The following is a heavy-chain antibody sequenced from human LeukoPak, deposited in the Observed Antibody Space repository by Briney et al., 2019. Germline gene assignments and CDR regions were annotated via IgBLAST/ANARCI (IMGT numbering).Heavy chain of an antibody. V-gene: IGHV4-59*01. CDR1: GGSISSYY. J-gene: IGHJ4*02. Sequence: SETLSLTCTVSGGSISSYYWSWIRQPPGKGLEWIGYIYYSGSTNYNPSLKSRVTISVDTSKNQFSLKLSSVTAADTAVYYCARVGERAPRYFDYWGQGTLVTVSS. CDR3: ARVGERAPRYFDY. D-gene: IGHD3-10*01. CDR2: IYYSGST.